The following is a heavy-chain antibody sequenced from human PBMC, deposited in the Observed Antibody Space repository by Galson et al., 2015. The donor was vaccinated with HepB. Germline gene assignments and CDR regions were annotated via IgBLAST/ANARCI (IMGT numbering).Heavy chain of an antibody. V-gene: IGHV1-3*01. CDR2: INAGNGNT. D-gene: IGHD3-3*01. Sequence: SVKVSCKASGYTFTSYAMHWVRQAPGQRLEWMGWINAGNGNTKYSQKFQGRVTITRDTSASTAYMELSSLRSEDTAVYYCAREGGYDFWSGYPSIWGQGTMVTVSS. CDR3: AREGGYDFWSGYPSI. CDR1: GYTFTSYA. J-gene: IGHJ3*02.